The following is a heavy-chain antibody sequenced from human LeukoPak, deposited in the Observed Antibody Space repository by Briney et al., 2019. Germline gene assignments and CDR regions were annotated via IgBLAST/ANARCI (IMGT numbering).Heavy chain of an antibody. V-gene: IGHV3-30*02. CDR1: GFTFSSYG. D-gene: IGHD6-19*01. Sequence: GGSLRLSCAASGFTFSSYGMHWVRQAPGKGLEWVAVIWYDGSNKYYADSVKGRFTISRDNSKNTLYLQMNSLTTEDTAIYYCAKDWGASGWYNWFDSWGQGTQVTVSS. J-gene: IGHJ5*01. CDR3: AKDWGASGWYNWFDS. CDR2: IWYDGSNK.